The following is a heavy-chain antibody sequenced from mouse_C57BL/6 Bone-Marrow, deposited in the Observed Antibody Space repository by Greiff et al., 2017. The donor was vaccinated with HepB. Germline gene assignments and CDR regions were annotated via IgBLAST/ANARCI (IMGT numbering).Heavy chain of an antibody. CDR3: AGRPVLRREFAY. CDR2: IYPRSGNT. D-gene: IGHD2-12*01. J-gene: IGHJ3*01. V-gene: IGHV1-81*01. Sequence: VQLQQSGAELARPGASVKLSCKASGYTFTSYGISWVKQRTGQGLEWIGEIYPRSGNTYYNEKFKGKATLTADKSSSTAYMELRSLTSEDSAVYFWAGRPVLRREFAYWGQGTLVTVSA. CDR1: GYTFTSYG.